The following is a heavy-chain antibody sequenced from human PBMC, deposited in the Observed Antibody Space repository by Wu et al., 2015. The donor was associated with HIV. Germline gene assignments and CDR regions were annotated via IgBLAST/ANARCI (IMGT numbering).Heavy chain of an antibody. V-gene: IGHV4-59*11. CDR3: ARVAVAGTFFDY. CDR2: IYYSGST. D-gene: IGHD6-19*01. CDR1: GGSISSHY. J-gene: IGHJ4*02. Sequence: QVQLQESGPGLVKPSETLSLTCTVSGGSISSHYWSWIRQPPGKGLEWIGYIYYSGSTNYNPSLKSRVTISVDTSKNQFSLKLSSVTAADTAVYYCARVAVAGTFFDYWGQGTLVTVSS.